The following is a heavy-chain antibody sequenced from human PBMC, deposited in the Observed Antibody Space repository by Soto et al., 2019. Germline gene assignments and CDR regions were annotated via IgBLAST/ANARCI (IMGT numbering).Heavy chain of an antibody. Sequence: NPSETLSLTCAVYGGSFSGYYWSWIRQPPGKGLEWIGEINHSGSTNYNPSLKSRVTISVDTSKNQFSLKLSSVTAADTAVYYCAKSYYYYYGMDVWGQGTTVTVSS. V-gene: IGHV4-34*01. CDR1: GGSFSGYY. J-gene: IGHJ6*02. CDR3: AKSYYYYYGMDV. CDR2: INHSGST.